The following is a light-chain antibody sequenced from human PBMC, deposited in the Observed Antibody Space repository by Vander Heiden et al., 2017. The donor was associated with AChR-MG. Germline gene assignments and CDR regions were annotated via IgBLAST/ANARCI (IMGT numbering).Light chain of an antibody. CDR1: QSVSSN. Sequence: EIVMTQSPATLSVSPGAGAPLSCRASQSVSSNLAWYQQKPGQAPRLLIHGASTRATGIPARFSGSGSGTEFTLTISSLQSEDFAVYYCQQYNNWPPMYTFGQGTKLEIK. CDR2: GAS. CDR3: QQYNNWPPMYT. V-gene: IGKV3-15*01. J-gene: IGKJ2*01.